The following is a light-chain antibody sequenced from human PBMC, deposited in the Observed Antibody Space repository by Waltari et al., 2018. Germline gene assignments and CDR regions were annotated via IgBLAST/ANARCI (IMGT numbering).Light chain of an antibody. CDR2: YDD. J-gene: IGLJ2*01. V-gene: IGLV1-36*01. CDR3: AVWDDSLNGVV. CDR1: RSNIRNNA. Sequence: QSVLTQPPSVSEAPRQRVTISCSGSRSNIRNNAVSWYQQLPGKAPKLLIYYDDLLPSGVADRFSGSKSGTSASLAISGLQSDDEADYYCAVWDDSLNGVVFGGGTKLIVL.